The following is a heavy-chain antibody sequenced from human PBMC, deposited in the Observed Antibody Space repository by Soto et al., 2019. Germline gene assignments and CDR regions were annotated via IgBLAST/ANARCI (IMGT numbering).Heavy chain of an antibody. CDR2: IYTSGST. D-gene: IGHD2-15*01. Sequence: QVQLQESGPGLVKPSETLSLTCTVSGGSISSYYWSWIRQPAGKGLEWIGRIYTSGSTNYNPSLKSRVTMSVDTSKNQFSLKLSSVTAADTAVYYCARGAYCSGGSCYSGSYNWFAPWGQGTLVTVSS. V-gene: IGHV4-4*07. J-gene: IGHJ5*02. CDR1: GGSISSYY. CDR3: ARGAYCSGGSCYSGSYNWFAP.